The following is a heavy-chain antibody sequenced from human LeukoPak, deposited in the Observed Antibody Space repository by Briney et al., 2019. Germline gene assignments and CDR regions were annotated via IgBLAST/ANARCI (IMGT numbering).Heavy chain of an antibody. CDR3: ARGHDYGDGVIGFDP. V-gene: IGHV4-59*01. J-gene: IGHJ5*02. Sequence: SETLSLTCTVSGGSISSYYWTWIRQPPGKGLEWIGFISDSGNTNYNPSLKSRVTISLDTSKNQFSLKLISVTATDAAVYYCARGHDYGDGVIGFDPWGQGTLVTVSS. CDR1: GGSISSYY. CDR2: ISDSGNT. D-gene: IGHD4/OR15-4a*01.